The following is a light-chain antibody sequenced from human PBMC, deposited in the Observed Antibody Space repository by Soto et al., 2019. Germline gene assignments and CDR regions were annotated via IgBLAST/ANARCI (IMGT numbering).Light chain of an antibody. Sequence: DIQMTQSPSSLSASVGDRATITCRASQGISTYLAWYQQKPGKVPKLLIYAASTLQSGVPSRFSGSGSGTDFTLNISSLQPEDVATYYCQKYNSAPRTFGQGTKVEIK. CDR3: QKYNSAPRT. J-gene: IGKJ1*01. V-gene: IGKV1-27*01. CDR1: QGISTY. CDR2: AAS.